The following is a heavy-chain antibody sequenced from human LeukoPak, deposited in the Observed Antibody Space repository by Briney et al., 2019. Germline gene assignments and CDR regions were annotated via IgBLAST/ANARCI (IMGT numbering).Heavy chain of an antibody. CDR3: VKDLPSGGGVDY. CDR1: GFTFSTYA. J-gene: IGHJ4*02. D-gene: IGHD3-10*01. V-gene: IGHV3-64D*06. Sequence: GGPLRLSCSASGFTFSTYAMHWVRQAPGKGLEYVSAISRNGGRTYYADSVKGRFTISRDNSKNTLYLQMRAEDTAVYYCVKDLPSGGGVDYWGQGTLVTVSS. CDR2: ISRNGGRT.